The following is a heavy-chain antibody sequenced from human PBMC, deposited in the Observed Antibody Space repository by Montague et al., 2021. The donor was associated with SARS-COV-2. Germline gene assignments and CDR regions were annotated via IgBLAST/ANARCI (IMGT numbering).Heavy chain of an antibody. CDR1: GGSFSGYY. D-gene: IGHD6-13*01. J-gene: IGHJ4*02. CDR2: INHSGST. V-gene: IGHV4-34*01. Sequence: SETLSLTCAVYGGSFSGYYWSWIRQPPGKGLEWIGEINHSGSTNYNPSLKSRVTISVDTSKNQFSLSLSSVTAADTAVYYCARVPLVGPTAGASDYWGLGTLVAVSS. CDR3: ARVPLVGPTAGASDY.